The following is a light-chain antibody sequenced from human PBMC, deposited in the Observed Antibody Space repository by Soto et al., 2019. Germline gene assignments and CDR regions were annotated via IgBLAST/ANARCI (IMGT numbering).Light chain of an antibody. V-gene: IGKV1-39*01. CDR3: QQTFSLPRT. J-gene: IGKJ2*02. CDR1: QNVRSY. Sequence: DTQMTQSPSSLSASVGDRVTITFRASQNVRSYVNWYQQKPGKAPNVLIYETSTLQDGVPSRFSGDGYGTDFTLSISSLHPEDFATYYCQQTFSLPRTFGQGTKVDIK. CDR2: ETS.